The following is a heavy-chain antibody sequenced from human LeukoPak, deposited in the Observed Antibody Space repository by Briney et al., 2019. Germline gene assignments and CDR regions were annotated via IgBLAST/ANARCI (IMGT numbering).Heavy chain of an antibody. V-gene: IGHV3-30*18. D-gene: IGHD6-13*01. CDR2: ISYDGSNK. J-gene: IGHJ4*02. CDR3: EKAAGNYYFDY. Sequence: PGGSLRLSCAASGFTFSSYGMHWVRQAPGKGLVWVAVISYDGSNKYYADSVKGRFTISRDKSKNTLYLQMNSLRAEDTSVYYCEKAAGNYYFDYWGQGTLVTVSS. CDR1: GFTFSSYG.